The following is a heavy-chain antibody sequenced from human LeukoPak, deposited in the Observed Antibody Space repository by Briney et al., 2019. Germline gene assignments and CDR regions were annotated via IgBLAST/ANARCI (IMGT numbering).Heavy chain of an antibody. D-gene: IGHD6-13*01. CDR2: IRSKAYGGTT. V-gene: IGHV3-49*03. CDR3: TRDGEAAADAFDI. Sequence: GGSLRLSCTASGFTFGDYAMSWFRQAPGKGLEWVGFIRSKAYGGTTEYAASVKGRFTISRDDSKSIAYLQMNSLKTEDTAVYYCTRDGEAAADAFDIWGQGTMVTVSS. CDR1: GFTFGDYA. J-gene: IGHJ3*02.